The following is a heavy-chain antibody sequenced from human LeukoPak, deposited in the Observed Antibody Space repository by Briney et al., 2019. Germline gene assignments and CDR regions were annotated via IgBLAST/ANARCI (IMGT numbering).Heavy chain of an antibody. J-gene: IGHJ4*02. CDR2: IYDSETT. D-gene: IGHD6-13*01. CDR3: ARGQRIAAAFSEPHYFDY. V-gene: IGHV4-59*12. CDR1: GGSISSSY. Sequence: PSETLSLTCTVSGGSISSSYWSWIRQTPGKGLEWIASIYDSETTKYNPSLKSRVTISVDTSKNQFSLKLSSVTAADTAVYYCARGQRIAAAFSEPHYFDYWGQGTLVTVSS.